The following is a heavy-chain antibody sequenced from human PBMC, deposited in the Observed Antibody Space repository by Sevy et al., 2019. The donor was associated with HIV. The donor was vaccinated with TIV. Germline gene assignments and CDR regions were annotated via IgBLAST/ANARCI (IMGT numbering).Heavy chain of an antibody. CDR1: GDTFADAW. CDR2: IKSKGSGETK. V-gene: IGHV3-15*01. CDR3: NWLLGFCGGDCSSS. D-gene: IGHD2-21*01. J-gene: IGHJ4*02. Sequence: AGSLRLSCAASGDTFADAWMSWVRQAPGKALEWIGRIKSKGSGETKDYAVPVQGRFTLSRDDSKSTVYLQMNSLKSEDTAVYFCNWLLGFCGGDCSSSWGQGTLVTVSS.